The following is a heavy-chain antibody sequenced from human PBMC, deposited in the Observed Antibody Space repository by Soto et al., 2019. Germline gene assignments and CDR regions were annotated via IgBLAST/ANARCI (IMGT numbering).Heavy chain of an antibody. V-gene: IGHV4-31*01. CDR2: ISYSGST. J-gene: IGHJ4*02. CDR1: GCSISRGGYY. CDR3: ARDLCSGGSCYSDY. D-gene: IGHD2-15*01. Sequence: QVQLQESGPGLVKPSQTLSLPCTVYGCSISRGGYYWSWLRQHPGKGLEWIGYISYSGSTYYNPSIMSLVTISVDTSKKQFSLKRSSVTAADTAGYYCARDLCSGGSCYSDYWGQGTLVTVSS.